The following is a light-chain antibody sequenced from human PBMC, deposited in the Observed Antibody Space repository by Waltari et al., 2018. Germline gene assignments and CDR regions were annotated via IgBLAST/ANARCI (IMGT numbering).Light chain of an antibody. CDR3: QAWDSRTVEVV. V-gene: IGLV3-1*01. J-gene: IGLJ2*01. Sequence: SYELTQPPSVSVSPGQTASITRSGYHLGDKYPSWYQQKPGRSPVLVIYQDNKRPSGIPERISGSNSGNTATLTISVTQTMDEADYYCQAWDSRTVEVVFGGGTKLTVL. CDR1: HLGDKY. CDR2: QDN.